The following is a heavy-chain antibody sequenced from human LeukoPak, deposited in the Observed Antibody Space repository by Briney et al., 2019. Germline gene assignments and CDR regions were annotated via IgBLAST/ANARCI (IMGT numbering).Heavy chain of an antibody. CDR2: IIPIFGTA. V-gene: IGHV1-69*05. D-gene: IGHD6-13*01. CDR3: ARFGIAAAVDRFAP. CDR1: GGTFSSYA. Sequence: SVKVSCKASGGTFSSYAISWVRQAPGQGLEWMGGIIPIFGTANYAQKFQGRVTITTDESTSTAYMELSRLRSEDTAVYYCARFGIAAAVDRFAPWGQGTLVTVSS. J-gene: IGHJ5*02.